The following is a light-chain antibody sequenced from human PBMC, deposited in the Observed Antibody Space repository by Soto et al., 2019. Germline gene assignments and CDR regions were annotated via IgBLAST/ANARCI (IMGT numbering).Light chain of an antibody. J-gene: IGKJ1*01. V-gene: IGKV2-30*01. CDR2: KVS. CDR3: MQGGHWPWT. Sequence: DVVMTQSPLSLPVTLGQPASISCTSSQSLEYSDGKTYLNWFLQRPGQSPRRLIYKVSNRDSVVPDRFSGSGSGTDFTLKISRVEAEDVGIYYCMQGGHWPWTFGQGTKVEIK. CDR1: QSLEYSDGKTY.